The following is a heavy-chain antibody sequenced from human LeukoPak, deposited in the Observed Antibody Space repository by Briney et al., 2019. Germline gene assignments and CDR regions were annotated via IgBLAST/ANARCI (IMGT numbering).Heavy chain of an antibody. D-gene: IGHD3-10*01. J-gene: IGHJ5*02. CDR2: INHSGST. Sequence: SETLSLTCAIYGGSFSGYYWSWIRQPPGKGLEWIGEINHSGSTNYNPSLKSRVTISVETSKNQFSLKLSSVTAADTAVYYCARGRSWYYYGSGSYYNPGGFDPWGQGTLVTVSS. CDR1: GGSFSGYY. V-gene: IGHV4-34*01. CDR3: ARGRSWYYYGSGSYYNPGGFDP.